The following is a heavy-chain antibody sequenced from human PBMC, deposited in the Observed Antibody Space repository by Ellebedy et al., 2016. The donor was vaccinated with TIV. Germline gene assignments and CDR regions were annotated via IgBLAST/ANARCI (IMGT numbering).Heavy chain of an antibody. CDR3: ARRHLDSYYYYMDV. CDR2: VFYSGTT. V-gene: IGHV4-39*01. CDR1: GGSISSTSYY. Sequence: SETLSLTXTVSGGSISSTSYYWGWIRQPPGKGLEWIGSVFYSGTTYYNPSLKSRVTMSVDTSKNQFSLQLTSVTAADTAVYYCARRHLDSYYYYMDVWGKGTTVTVSS. J-gene: IGHJ6*03.